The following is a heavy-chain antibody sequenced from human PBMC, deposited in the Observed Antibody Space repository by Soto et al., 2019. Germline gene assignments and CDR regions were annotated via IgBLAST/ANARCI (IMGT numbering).Heavy chain of an antibody. CDR3: ARQSTGYSVEVDY. Sequence: GASVKVSCKASGYTFTSYGISWVRQAPGQGLEWMGWISAYNGNTNYAQKLQGRVTMTTDTSTSTAYMELKLTSVTAADTAVYYCARQSTGYSVEVDYWGQGTLVTVSS. V-gene: IGHV1-18*01. CDR1: GYTFTSYG. J-gene: IGHJ4*02. CDR2: ISAYNGNT. D-gene: IGHD6-13*01.